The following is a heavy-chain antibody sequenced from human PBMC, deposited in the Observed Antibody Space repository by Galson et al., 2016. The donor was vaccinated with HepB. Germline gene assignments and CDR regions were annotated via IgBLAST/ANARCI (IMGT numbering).Heavy chain of an antibody. D-gene: IGHD6-19*01. CDR3: VRDGSGGWHFDN. Sequence: SLRLSCAASGFSLSSYWMSWVRQAPGKGLEWVANVKYDGSEKYYVDSEKGRFTISRDNAKNSMSLQMNSLSAEDTAVYYCVRDGSGGWHFDNWGQGTLITVSS. V-gene: IGHV3-7*01. J-gene: IGHJ4*02. CDR1: GFSLSSYW. CDR2: VKYDGSEK.